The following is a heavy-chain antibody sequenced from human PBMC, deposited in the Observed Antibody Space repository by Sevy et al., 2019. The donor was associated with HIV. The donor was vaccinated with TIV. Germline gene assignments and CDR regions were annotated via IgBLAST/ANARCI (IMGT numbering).Heavy chain of an antibody. D-gene: IGHD3-22*01. J-gene: IGHJ4*02. CDR2: IWSDGAYQ. Sequence: GGSLRLSCAAAGFTFSNYAMHWVRQAPGKGLEWVAIIWSDGAYQYHGDSVKGRFTISRDNSKNTLYLQMNNVRVEDTAVYYCARGEYYYDNAAYYAFDSWGQGTLVTVSS. V-gene: IGHV3-33*01. CDR1: GFTFSNYA. CDR3: ARGEYYYDNAAYYAFDS.